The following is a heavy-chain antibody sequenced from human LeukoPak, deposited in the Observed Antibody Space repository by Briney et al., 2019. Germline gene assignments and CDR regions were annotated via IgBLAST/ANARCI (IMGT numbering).Heavy chain of an antibody. Sequence: GGSLRLPCAASGFTFSSYGIHWVRQAPGKGLEWVAVIWYDGSNKYYADSVKGRFTISRDNAKNSIYLQMGSLRVEDTAIYYCARDSVGDLLDYWGQGTPVTVSS. CDR2: IWYDGSNK. CDR3: ARDSVGDLLDY. CDR1: GFTFSSYG. V-gene: IGHV3-33*01. J-gene: IGHJ4*02. D-gene: IGHD4-17*01.